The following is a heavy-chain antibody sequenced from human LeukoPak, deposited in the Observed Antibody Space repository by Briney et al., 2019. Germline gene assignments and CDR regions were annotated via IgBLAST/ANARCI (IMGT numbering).Heavy chain of an antibody. J-gene: IGHJ5*02. Sequence: PGGSLRLSCAASGFTFSSYSMNWVRQAPGKGLEWVSYISSSSSTIYYADSVKGRFTISRDNAKNSLYLQMNSLRAEDTAVYYCARAMGRRWLQPWFDPWGQGTLVTVSS. CDR1: GFTFSSYS. CDR2: ISSSSSTI. CDR3: ARAMGRRWLQPWFDP. V-gene: IGHV3-48*01. D-gene: IGHD5-24*01.